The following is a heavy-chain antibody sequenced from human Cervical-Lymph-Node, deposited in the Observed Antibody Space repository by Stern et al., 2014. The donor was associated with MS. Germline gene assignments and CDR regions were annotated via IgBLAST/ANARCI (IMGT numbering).Heavy chain of an antibody. V-gene: IGHV3-30*18. CDR3: AKADRITVNYHYYGMDV. CDR1: GFSFSSYG. J-gene: IGHJ6*02. CDR2: ISYDGENQ. D-gene: IGHD6-19*01. Sequence: VHLVESGGSVVQPWRSLRLSCAASGFSFSSYGVYWVRQAPGKGLEWVAAISYDGENQHYAASVKGRFTISRDNSRNTLYLQMNTLIPEDTAVYYCAKADRITVNYHYYGMDVWGQGTTVTVSS.